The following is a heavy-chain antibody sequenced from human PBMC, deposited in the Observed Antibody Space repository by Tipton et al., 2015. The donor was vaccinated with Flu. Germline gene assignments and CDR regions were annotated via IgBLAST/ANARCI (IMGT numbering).Heavy chain of an antibody. V-gene: IGHV4-34*01. CDR3: ARRRYSSSWYGY. J-gene: IGHJ4*02. Sequence: TLSLTCAVYGGSFSGYYWSWIRQPPGKGLEWIGEINHSGSTNYNPSLKSRVTISVDTSKNQFSLKLSSVTAADTAVYYCARRRYSSSWYGYWGQGTLVTVSS. D-gene: IGHD6-13*01. CDR1: GGSFSGYY. CDR2: INHSGST.